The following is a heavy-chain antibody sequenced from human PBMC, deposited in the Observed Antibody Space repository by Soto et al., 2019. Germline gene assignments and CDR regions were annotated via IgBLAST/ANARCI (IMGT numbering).Heavy chain of an antibody. CDR1: GGSISSYY. CDR3: ARHRTPQDIVLVPAAFTNWFDP. J-gene: IGHJ5*02. Sequence: PSETLSLTCTVSGGSISSYYWSWIRQPPGKGLEWIAYIYYSGSTNYNPSLKSRVTISLDTSKNQFSLKLSSVTAADTAMYYCARHRTPQDIVLVPAAFTNWFDPWGQGTLVTVSS. D-gene: IGHD2-2*01. V-gene: IGHV4-59*08. CDR2: IYYSGST.